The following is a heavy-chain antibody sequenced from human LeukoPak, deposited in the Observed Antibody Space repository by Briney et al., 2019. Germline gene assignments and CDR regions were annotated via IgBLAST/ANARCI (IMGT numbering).Heavy chain of an antibody. J-gene: IGHJ6*03. D-gene: IGHD2-2*01. CDR1: EFTFSGYW. CDR3: ARAGYCTSNSCYSPNFYYMDV. Sequence: GGSLRLSCAASEFTFSGYWMNWVRQAPGKGPEWVANINQDGSEKHYVDSVKGRFIISRDNAKNSLFLQMYSLRADDTAVYYCARAGYCTSNSCYSPNFYYMDVWGKGTTVAVSS. CDR2: INQDGSEK. V-gene: IGHV3-7*01.